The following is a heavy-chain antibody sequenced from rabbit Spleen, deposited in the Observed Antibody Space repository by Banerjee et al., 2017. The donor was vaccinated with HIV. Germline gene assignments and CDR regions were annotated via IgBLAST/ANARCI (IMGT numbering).Heavy chain of an antibody. CDR2: IYTGSGST. CDR1: GFSSSSRYY. V-gene: IGHV1S45*01. Sequence: QYQLVESGGGLVQPEGSLTLTCKASGFSSSSRYYMCWVRQAPGKGLEWIACIYTGSGSTYYASWAKGRFTISKTSSTTVTLQMTSLTAADTATYFCARGGAYSSDWGDLWGPGTLVTVS. D-gene: IGHD4-1*01. CDR3: ARGGAYSSDWGDL. J-gene: IGHJ4*01.